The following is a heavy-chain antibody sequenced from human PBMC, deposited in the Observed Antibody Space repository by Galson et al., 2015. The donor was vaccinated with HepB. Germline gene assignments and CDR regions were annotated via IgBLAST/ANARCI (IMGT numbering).Heavy chain of an antibody. V-gene: IGHV5-10-1*01. J-gene: IGHJ5*01. CDR3: ARQGSGWYSGGNWFDS. CDR1: GYKFSSYS. Sequence: SCEASGYKFSSYSITWVRQMPEKGLEWMGRIDPSNSYSNYSPSFQGHVTMSVDKSINTAYLQWSSLKASDTATYYCARQGSGWYSGGNWFDSWGQGTQVTVSS. CDR2: IDPSNSYS. D-gene: IGHD6-19*01.